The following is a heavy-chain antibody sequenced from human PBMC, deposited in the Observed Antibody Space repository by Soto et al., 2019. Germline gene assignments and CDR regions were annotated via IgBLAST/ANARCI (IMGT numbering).Heavy chain of an antibody. CDR1: GFTFSRYG. D-gene: IGHD4-4*01. CDR3: AKDSNKYSSSLRGRYFDY. Sequence: QVQLVESGGGVVHPGRSLRLSCSASGFTFSRYGMHWVRHVPGKGLEWVAVISYDGSSKYYGDSVRGRFTISRDNSKNTLLLQMNSLGAEDTAVYYCAKDSNKYSSSLRGRYFDYWGQGIGVTVSS. V-gene: IGHV3-30*18. J-gene: IGHJ4*02. CDR2: ISYDGSSK.